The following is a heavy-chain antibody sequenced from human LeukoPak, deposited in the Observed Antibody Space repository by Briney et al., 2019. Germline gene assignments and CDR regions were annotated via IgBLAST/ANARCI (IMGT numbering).Heavy chain of an antibody. CDR2: IYYSGST. CDR1: GGSISSYY. CDR3: ARGFVVVPAFFDY. V-gene: IGHV4-59*08. J-gene: IGHJ4*02. Sequence: SETLSLTCTVSGGSISSYYWSWIRQPPGKGLEWIGYIYYSGSTNYNPSLKSRVTISVDTSNNQFSLKLSSVTAADTAVYYCARGFVVVPAFFDYWGQGTLVTVSS. D-gene: IGHD2-2*01.